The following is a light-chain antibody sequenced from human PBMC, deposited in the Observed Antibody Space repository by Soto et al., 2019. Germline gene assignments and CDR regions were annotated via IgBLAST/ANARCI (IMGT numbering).Light chain of an antibody. V-gene: IGKV3-15*01. J-gene: IGKJ4*01. CDR3: QQYNNWPQT. CDR2: GAS. Sequence: ERVMTQSPATLSVSPGQRATLSCRASQSVSTLLAWYQQKPGQAPRLLIYGASTRATGIPARFSGSGSGTEFTLTISSLQSEDYALYYCQQYNNWPQTFGGGTKVGIK. CDR1: QSVSTL.